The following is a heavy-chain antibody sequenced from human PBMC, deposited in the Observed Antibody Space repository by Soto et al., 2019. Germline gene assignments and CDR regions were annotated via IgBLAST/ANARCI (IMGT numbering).Heavy chain of an antibody. Sequence: SVKVSCKASGFTFTSSAVQWVRQARGQRLEWIGWIVVGSGNTNYAQKFQERVTITRDMSTSTAYMELSSLGSEDTAVYYCAAGDYYYYYGMDVWGQGTTVTVSS. D-gene: IGHD2-21*02. CDR2: IVVGSGNT. J-gene: IGHJ6*02. V-gene: IGHV1-58*01. CDR1: GFTFTSSA. CDR3: AAGDYYYYYGMDV.